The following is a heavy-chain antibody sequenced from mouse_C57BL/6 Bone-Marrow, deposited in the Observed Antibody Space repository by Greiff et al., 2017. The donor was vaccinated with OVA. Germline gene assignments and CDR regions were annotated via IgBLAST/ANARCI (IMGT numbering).Heavy chain of an antibody. J-gene: IGHJ3*01. V-gene: IGHV5-6*01. Sequence: EVQRVESGGDLVKPGGSLKLSCAASGFTFSSYGMSWVRQTPDKRLEWVATISSGGSYTYYPDSVKGRFTISRDNAKNTLYLQMSSLKSEDTAMYDCARWLLRNWFAYWGQGTLVTVSA. D-gene: IGHD2-3*01. CDR1: GFTFSSYG. CDR3: ARWLLRNWFAY. CDR2: ISSGGSYT.